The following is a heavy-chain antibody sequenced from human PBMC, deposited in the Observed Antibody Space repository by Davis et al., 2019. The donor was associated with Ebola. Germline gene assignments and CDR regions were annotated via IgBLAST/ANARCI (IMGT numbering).Heavy chain of an antibody. J-gene: IGHJ2*01. V-gene: IGHV3-23*01. Sequence: GESLKISCAASGFTFSSYAMSWVRQAPGKGLEWVSAISGSGGSTYYADSVKGRFTISRDNSKNTLYLQMNSLRAEDTAVYYCAKYGDYWYFDLWGRGTLVTVSS. CDR2: ISGSGGST. D-gene: IGHD4-17*01. CDR1: GFTFSSYA. CDR3: AKYGDYWYFDL.